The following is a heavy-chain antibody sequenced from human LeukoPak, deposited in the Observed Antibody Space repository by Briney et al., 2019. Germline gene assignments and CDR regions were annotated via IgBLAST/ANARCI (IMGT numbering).Heavy chain of an antibody. V-gene: IGHV1-69*05. D-gene: IGHD2-2*01. CDR1: GGTFSSFA. J-gene: IGHJ6*03. Sequence: SVKVSCKASGGTFSSFAISWVRQAPGQGLEWMGGIIPIFGTANYAQKFQGRVTITTDESTSTAYMELSSLRSEDTAVYYCASSELGDCSSTSCPYYYYYYMDVWGKGTTVTVSS. CDR2: IIPIFGTA. CDR3: ASSELGDCSSTSCPYYYYYYMDV.